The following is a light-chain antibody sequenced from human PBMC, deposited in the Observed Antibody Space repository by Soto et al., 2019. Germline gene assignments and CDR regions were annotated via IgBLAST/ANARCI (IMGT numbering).Light chain of an antibody. CDR2: NDI. CDR3: QVWDTYTDHVV. CDR1: NIESKS. J-gene: IGLJ2*01. Sequence: SYELTQPPSVSVAPGQTARITCGGNNIESKSVHWYQQRPGQAPVLVVYNDIGRPSGIPERVSGSNSGNTATLTISRVAAGDEADYYCQVWDTYTDHVVFGGGTQLTVL. V-gene: IGLV3-21*02.